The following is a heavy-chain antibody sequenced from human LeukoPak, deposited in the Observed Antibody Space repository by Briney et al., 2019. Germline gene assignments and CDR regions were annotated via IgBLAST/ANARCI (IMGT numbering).Heavy chain of an antibody. CDR2: ISYDGSNK. CDR3: ARDAPRGWLAALSMNFQH. V-gene: IGHV3-30*04. D-gene: IGHD2-15*01. J-gene: IGHJ1*01. Sequence: GGSLRLSCAASGFTFSSYAMHWVRQAPAKGLEWVAVISYDGSNKYYADSVKGRFTISRDNSKNTLYLQMNSLRAEDTAVYYCARDAPRGWLAALSMNFQHWGQGTLVTVSS. CDR1: GFTFSSYA.